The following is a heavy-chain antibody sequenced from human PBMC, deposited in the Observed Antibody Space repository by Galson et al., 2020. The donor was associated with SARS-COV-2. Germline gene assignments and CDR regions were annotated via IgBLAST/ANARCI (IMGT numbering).Heavy chain of an antibody. Sequence: GLEWVSGISWNGGSIAYAESVKGRFTISRDNVKNSLFLQMSSLRPDDTAFYYCARDMGMGASGWATAYYYLGMDVWGQGTTVTVSS. CDR2: ISWNGGSI. V-gene: IGHV3-9*01. J-gene: IGHJ6*02. CDR3: ARDMGMGASGWATAYYYLGMDV. D-gene: IGHD6-19*01.